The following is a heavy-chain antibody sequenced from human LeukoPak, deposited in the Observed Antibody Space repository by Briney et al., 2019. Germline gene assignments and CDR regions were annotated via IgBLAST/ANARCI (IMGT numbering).Heavy chain of an antibody. Sequence: PGGSLRLSCAASGFTFSRSAMHWVRQAPGKGLEWVAIISYDGGNKYYADSVKGRFTISRDNSKNTLYLQMNSLRAEDTAIYYCAKVTYGSGTYGAFDLWGQGTLVTVSS. D-gene: IGHD3-10*01. CDR1: GFTFSRSA. CDR3: AKVTYGSGTYGAFDL. CDR2: ISYDGGNK. V-gene: IGHV3-30*04. J-gene: IGHJ4*02.